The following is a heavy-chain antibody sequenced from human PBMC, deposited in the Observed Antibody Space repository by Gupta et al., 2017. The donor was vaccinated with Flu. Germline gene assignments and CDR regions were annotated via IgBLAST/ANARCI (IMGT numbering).Heavy chain of an antibody. CDR1: GGSLSGPD. V-gene: IGHV4-34*01. CDR2: IHQSGDT. Sequence: YGGSLSGPDWSWIRQSPGKGLEWIGEIHQSGDTNYNPSLKSRVTISRDTSKSQFSLSLSSVTAADTAVYYCARVGLAAFGSNWFDPWGQGTLVTVSS. CDR3: ARVGLAAFGSNWFDP. J-gene: IGHJ5*02. D-gene: IGHD6-13*01.